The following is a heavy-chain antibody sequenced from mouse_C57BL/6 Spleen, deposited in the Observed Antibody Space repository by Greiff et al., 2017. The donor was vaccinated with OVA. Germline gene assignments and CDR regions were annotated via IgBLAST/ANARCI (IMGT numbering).Heavy chain of an antibody. CDR3: ARRGPYYGYDDAMDY. D-gene: IGHD2-9*01. J-gene: IGHJ4*01. CDR1: GYTFTSYW. V-gene: IGHV1-59*01. CDR2: IDPSDSYT. Sequence: QVQLQQSGAELVRPGTSVKLSCKASGYTFTSYWMHWVKQRPGQGLEWIGVIDPSDSYTNYNQKFKGKATLTVDTSSSTAYMQLSSLTSEDSAVYYCARRGPYYGYDDAMDYWGQGTSVTVSS.